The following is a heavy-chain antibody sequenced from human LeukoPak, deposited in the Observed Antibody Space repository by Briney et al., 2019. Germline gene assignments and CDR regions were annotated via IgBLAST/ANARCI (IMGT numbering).Heavy chain of an antibody. CDR2: ISYDGSNK. V-gene: IGHV3-30-3*01. CDR3: ARGWLPPASWGPPYMDV. D-gene: IGHD7-27*01. CDR1: GFTFSSYA. J-gene: IGHJ6*03. Sequence: PGGSLRLSCAASGFTFSSYAMHWVRQAPGKGLEWVAVISYDGSNKYYADSVKGRFTISRDNSKNTLYLQMNSLRAEDTAVYYCARGWLPPASWGPPYMDVWGKGTTVTVSS.